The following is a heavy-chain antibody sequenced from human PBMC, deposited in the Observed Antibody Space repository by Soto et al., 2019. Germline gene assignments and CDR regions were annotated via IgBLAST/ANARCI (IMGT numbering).Heavy chain of an antibody. J-gene: IGHJ1*01. V-gene: IGHV1-69*02. Sequence: QVQLVQSGAEVKKPGSSVKVSCKASGGTFSSYTISWVRQAPGQGLEWMGRIIPILGIANYAQKFQGRVTITADKSTSTADMELSSLRSEDTAVYYCARGRDRSGYYPPSSAEYFQHWGQGTLVTVSS. CDR3: ARGRDRSGYYPPSSAEYFQH. CDR2: IIPILGIA. CDR1: GGTFSSYT. D-gene: IGHD3-22*01.